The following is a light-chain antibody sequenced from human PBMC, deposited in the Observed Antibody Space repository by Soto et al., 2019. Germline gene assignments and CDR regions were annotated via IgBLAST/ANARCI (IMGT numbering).Light chain of an antibody. Sequence: QSALTQPASVSGSPGQSITISCTGTSSDVGGYNYVSWYQQHPGKVPKLMIYDVSDRPSGVSNRFSGSKSGNTASLTISGLQAEDEDDYYCISYTSSSTWVFGGGTKLTAL. CDR2: DVS. V-gene: IGLV2-14*01. J-gene: IGLJ3*02. CDR3: ISYTSSSTWV. CDR1: SSDVGGYNY.